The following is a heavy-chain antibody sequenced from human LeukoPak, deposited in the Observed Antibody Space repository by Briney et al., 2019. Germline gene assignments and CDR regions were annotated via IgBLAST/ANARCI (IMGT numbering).Heavy chain of an antibody. V-gene: IGHV1-2*02. Sequence: ASVKVSCKASGYTFTGYYMHWVRQAPGQGLEWVGWINPNSGGTNYAQKFQGRVTMTRDTSISTAYMELSRLRSDDTAVYYCAREPYCSGGSCYLYYFDYWGQGTLVTVSS. CDR1: GYTFTGYY. D-gene: IGHD2-15*01. J-gene: IGHJ4*02. CDR3: AREPYCSGGSCYLYYFDY. CDR2: INPNSGGT.